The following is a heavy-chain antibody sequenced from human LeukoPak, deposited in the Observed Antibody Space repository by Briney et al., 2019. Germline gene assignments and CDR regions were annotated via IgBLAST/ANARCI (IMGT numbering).Heavy chain of an antibody. CDR1: GFTFSSYA. CDR3: ARARPSMWIDY. CDR2: ISYDGSDK. D-gene: IGHD5-12*01. V-gene: IGHV3-30*04. J-gene: IGHJ4*02. Sequence: GRSLRLSCAASGFTFSSYAMYWVRQAPGKGLEWVAVISYDGSDKFYADSVKGRFTISRDSSKNTLYLQMNSLRPEDTAVYYCARARPSMWIDYWGRGTLVTVSS.